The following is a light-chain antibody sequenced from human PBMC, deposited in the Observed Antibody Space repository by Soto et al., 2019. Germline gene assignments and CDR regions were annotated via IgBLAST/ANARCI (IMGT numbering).Light chain of an antibody. J-gene: IGKJ5*01. CDR3: QQFNGYPRT. Sequence: AIQLTQSPSSLSASVGDRVTITCRASQGISSALAWYQQKPGKAPKLLIYDASSLESGVPPRFSGSGSGTDFTLTISSLQPEDFATYYCQQFNGYPRTFGQGTRLEIK. V-gene: IGKV1-13*02. CDR1: QGISSA. CDR2: DAS.